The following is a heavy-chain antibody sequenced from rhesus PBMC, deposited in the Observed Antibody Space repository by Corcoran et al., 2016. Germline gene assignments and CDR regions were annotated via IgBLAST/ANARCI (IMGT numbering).Heavy chain of an antibody. Sequence: EVQLVESGGGLAEPGGSLRLSCAASGFTSGDYYMDWVRRVPGKGVEWVLRISIVVSTPWTPDFGKGRFTISREDAKNTLVFQMNSLRPEDTAVYYCAGSGKAGTTHYFDFWGQGVLVTVSS. D-gene: IGHD1-20*01. V-gene: IGHV3-178*01. J-gene: IGHJ4*01. CDR1: GFTSGDYY. CDR2: ISIVVSTP. CDR3: AGSGKAGTTHYFDF.